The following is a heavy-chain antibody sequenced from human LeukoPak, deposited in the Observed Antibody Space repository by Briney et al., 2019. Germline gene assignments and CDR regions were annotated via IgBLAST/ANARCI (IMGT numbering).Heavy chain of an antibody. CDR3: ARDLLGSAYSKNAFHI. Sequence: GASVKVSCKASGYMFSSYALNWVRQAPGRGLEWMGWINAFNGNTDYAQNLRGRITLTTDTSTTTAYMELRSLRSDDTAVYYCARDLLGSAYSKNAFHIWGQGTLVTVSS. D-gene: IGHD3-22*01. CDR1: GYMFSSYA. CDR2: INAFNGNT. V-gene: IGHV1-18*01. J-gene: IGHJ3*02.